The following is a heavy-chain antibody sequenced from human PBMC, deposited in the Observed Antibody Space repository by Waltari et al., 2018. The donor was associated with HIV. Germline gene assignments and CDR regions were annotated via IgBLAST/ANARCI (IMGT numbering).Heavy chain of an antibody. J-gene: IGHJ4*02. CDR2: MNPQGGDA. CDR3: ARASLLYPSLALDF. V-gene: IGHV1-2*02. CDR1: GYTFSAYY. Sequence: QVQLVQSGAEVTKPGASLKLSCEGSGYTFSAYYVHWIRQAPGQGLEWMGWMNPQGGDAQSPRKLQGRVTMTRDTSVDTAYMYLNSLTYADAAVYYCARASLLYPSLALDFWGRGTLVTVSS. D-gene: IGHD1-26*01.